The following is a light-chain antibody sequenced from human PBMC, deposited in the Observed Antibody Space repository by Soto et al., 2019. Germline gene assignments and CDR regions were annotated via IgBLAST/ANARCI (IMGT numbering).Light chain of an antibody. J-gene: IGLJ2*01. V-gene: IGLV3-9*01. Sequence: SYELTQPLSVSVALGQTARITCGANNIGSKNVHWYQQKPGQAPVLVIYRDANRPSGSPGRFSGSNSGNTATLTISRAQAGDEADYYCQVWDSTTGVVFGGGTKLTVL. CDR3: QVWDSTTGVV. CDR2: RDA. CDR1: NIGSKN.